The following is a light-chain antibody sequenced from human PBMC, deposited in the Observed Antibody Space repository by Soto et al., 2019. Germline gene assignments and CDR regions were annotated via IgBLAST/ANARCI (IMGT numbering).Light chain of an antibody. CDR1: QSVASN. V-gene: IGKV3-15*01. CDR2: GAS. CDR3: QHYNNWPPGT. J-gene: IGKJ1*01. Sequence: EIVMTQSPATLSVSPGERATLSCRASQSVASNLAWYQQKPGQAPRLLIYGASTRATGIPARFSGSGAGTEFALTISSLQSEDFATYYYQHYNNWPPGTFGQGTKVEIK.